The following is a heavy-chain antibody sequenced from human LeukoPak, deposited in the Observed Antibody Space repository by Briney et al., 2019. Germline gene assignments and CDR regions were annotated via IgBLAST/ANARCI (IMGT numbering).Heavy chain of an antibody. CDR2: IYTSGST. D-gene: IGHD2-2*02. V-gene: IGHV4-4*07. Sequence: PSETLSLTCTVSGGSISSYYWSWIRQPAGKGLEWIGRIYTSGSTNYNPSLKSRVTMSVDTSKNQFSLKLSSVTAADTAVYYCATLRRYCSSTSCDMIFDYWGQGTLVTVSS. J-gene: IGHJ4*02. CDR1: GGSISSYY. CDR3: ATLRRYCSSTSCDMIFDY.